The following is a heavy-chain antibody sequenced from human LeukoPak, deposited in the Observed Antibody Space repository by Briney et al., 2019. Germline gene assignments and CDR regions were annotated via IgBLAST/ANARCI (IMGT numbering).Heavy chain of an antibody. V-gene: IGHV3-23*01. J-gene: IGHJ5*02. CDR3: AREGTYYDSSGYYVS. CDR1: GFTFSSFA. CDR2: ISGSGGTT. Sequence: QPGGSLRLSCAASGFTFSSFAMTWVRQAPGKGLEWVSVISGSGGTTYYADSVKGRFTLSRDNSNRTLFLEMSSLRVEDTAVYYCAREGTYYDSSGYYVSWGQGTLVTVSS. D-gene: IGHD3-22*01.